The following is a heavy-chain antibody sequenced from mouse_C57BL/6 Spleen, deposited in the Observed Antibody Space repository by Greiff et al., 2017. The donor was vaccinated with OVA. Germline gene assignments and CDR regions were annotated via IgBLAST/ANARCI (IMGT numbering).Heavy chain of an antibody. D-gene: IGHD2-2*01. CDR1: GYTFTSYW. CDR2: INPSNGGT. V-gene: IGHV1-53*01. Sequence: LQPGTELVKPGASVKLSCKASGYTFTSYWMHWVKQRPGQGLEWIGNINPSNGGTNYNEKFKSKATLTVDKSSSTAYMQLSSLTSEDSAVYYCARKDGYDWYFDVWGTGTTVTVSS. J-gene: IGHJ1*03. CDR3: ARKDGYDWYFDV.